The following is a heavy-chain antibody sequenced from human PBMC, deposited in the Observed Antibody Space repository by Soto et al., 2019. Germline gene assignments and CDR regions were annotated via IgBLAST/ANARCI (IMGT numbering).Heavy chain of an antibody. CDR3: ARGNGYCTNGVCYWRDEGCFDY. CDR2: INHSGST. V-gene: IGHV4-34*01. D-gene: IGHD2-8*01. Sequence: QVQLQQWGAGLLKPSETLSLTCAVYGGSFSGYYWSWIRQPPGKGLEWIGEINHSGSTNYNPSLKSRVTISVDTSKNQFSLKLSSVTAADTAVYYCARGNGYCTNGVCYWRDEGCFDYWGQGTLVTVSS. CDR1: GGSFSGYY. J-gene: IGHJ4*02.